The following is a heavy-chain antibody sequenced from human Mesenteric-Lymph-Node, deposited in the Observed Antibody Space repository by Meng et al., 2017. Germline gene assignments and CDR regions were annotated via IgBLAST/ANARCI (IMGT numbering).Heavy chain of an antibody. CDR2: IYYSGST. Sequence: SETLSLTCTVSGGSISSYYWSWIRQPPGQGLEWIGYIYYSGSTSYNPSLKSRVTISVDTSKNQFSLKLSSVTAADTAVYYCAGGGVVATMAVWGQGTTVTVSS. D-gene: IGHD5-12*01. CDR1: GGSISSYY. J-gene: IGHJ6*02. CDR3: AGGGVVATMAV. V-gene: IGHV4-59*01.